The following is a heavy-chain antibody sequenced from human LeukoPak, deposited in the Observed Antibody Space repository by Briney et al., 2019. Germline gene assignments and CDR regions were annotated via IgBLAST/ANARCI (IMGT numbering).Heavy chain of an antibody. D-gene: IGHD3-10*01. V-gene: IGHV4-34*01. J-gene: IGHJ4*02. CDR2: INHSGST. CDR1: GGSFSGYY. Sequence: PSETLSLTCAVYGGSFSGYYWSWIRQPPGKGLEWIGEINHSGSTNYNPSLKSRVTISVDTSKNQFSLKLSSVTAADTAVYYCARGLLGLLWFGELSPYYFDYWGQGTLVTVSS. CDR3: ARGLLGLLWFGELSPYYFDY.